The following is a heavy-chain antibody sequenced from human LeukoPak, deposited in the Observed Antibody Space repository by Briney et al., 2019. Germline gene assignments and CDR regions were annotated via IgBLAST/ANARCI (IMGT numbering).Heavy chain of an antibody. D-gene: IGHD4-11*01. Sequence: PGGSLRLSCAASGFTFRSYWMHWVRQAPGKGLVWVSRINRDGSSTNYADSVKGRFTISRDNAKNTLYLQMNSLRAEDTAVYYCVRDDSSHFGYWGQGALVTVSS. CDR2: INRDGSST. J-gene: IGHJ4*02. CDR1: GFTFRSYW. CDR3: VRDDSSHFGY. V-gene: IGHV3-74*01.